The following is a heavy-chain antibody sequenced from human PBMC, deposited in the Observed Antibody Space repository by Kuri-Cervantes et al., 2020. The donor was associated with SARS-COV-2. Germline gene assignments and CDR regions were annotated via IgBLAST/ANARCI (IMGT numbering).Heavy chain of an antibody. V-gene: IGHV4-61*01. Sequence: SQTLSLTCAVSDDSLSSGPYYWSWIRQPPGKGLEWIGYIYYSGSTNYNPSLKSRVTTSVDTSKNQFSLKLSSVTAADTAVYYCARGKWSSSSPLDYWGQGTLVTVSS. J-gene: IGHJ4*02. CDR1: DDSLSSGPYY. D-gene: IGHD6-6*01. CDR3: ARGKWSSSSPLDY. CDR2: IYYSGST.